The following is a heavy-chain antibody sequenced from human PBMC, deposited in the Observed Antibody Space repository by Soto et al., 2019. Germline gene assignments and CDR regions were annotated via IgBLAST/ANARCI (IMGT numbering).Heavy chain of an antibody. CDR1: VYIFTTYW. CDR3: ARRGYSYAELRVLDV. V-gene: IGHV5-51*01. CDR2: IYPGDSDT. Sequence: GESLKISCKGSVYIFTTYWIGWVRQMTGKGLEWMGNIYPGDSDTRYSPSFQGQVTISADKSINTAYLQWSSLKASDTAIYYCARRGYSYAELRVLDVWGQGTTVTVSS. D-gene: IGHD5-18*01. J-gene: IGHJ6*02.